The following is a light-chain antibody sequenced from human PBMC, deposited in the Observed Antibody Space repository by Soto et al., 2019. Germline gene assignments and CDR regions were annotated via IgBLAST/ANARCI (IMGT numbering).Light chain of an antibody. J-gene: IGKJ5*01. Sequence: IVLPQSPSTLSLSPGERSTLSCISSQSVSSYLAWYQQKPGQAPRLLIYDASNRATGIPARFSGSGSGTDFTLTISSLEPEDFAVYYCQQRSNWPPITFGQGTRLEIK. CDR3: QQRSNWPPIT. CDR2: DAS. V-gene: IGKV3-11*01. CDR1: QSVSSY.